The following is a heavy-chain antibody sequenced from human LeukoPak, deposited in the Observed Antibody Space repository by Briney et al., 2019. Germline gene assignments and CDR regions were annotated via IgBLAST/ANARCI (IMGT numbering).Heavy chain of an antibody. CDR2: INPNSGGT. CDR3: ARGGIAAAGFPFDY. CDR1: GGTFSSYA. J-gene: IGHJ4*02. D-gene: IGHD6-13*01. V-gene: IGHV1-2*02. Sequence: ASVKVSCKASGGTFSSYAISWVRQAPGQGLEWMGWINPNSGGTNYAQKFQGRVTMTRDTSISTAYMELSRLRSDDTAVYYCARGGIAAAGFPFDYWGQGTLVTVSS.